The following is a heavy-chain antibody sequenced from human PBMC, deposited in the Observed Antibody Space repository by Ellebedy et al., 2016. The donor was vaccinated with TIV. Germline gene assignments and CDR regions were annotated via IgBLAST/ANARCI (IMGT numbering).Heavy chain of an antibody. J-gene: IGHJ6*03. CDR2: VHHTGKT. CDR3: ARQHDPKYNNYMDV. CDR1: GGSINIHDFY. Sequence: MPGGSLRLSCTVSGGSINIHDFYWVWIRQTPGKGLAWIGSVHHTGKTYYNPSLTSRVTISVDTSKNQFSLKLSSVTAADTGVYYCARQHDPKYNNYMDVWGKGTTVTVSS. V-gene: IGHV4-39*01.